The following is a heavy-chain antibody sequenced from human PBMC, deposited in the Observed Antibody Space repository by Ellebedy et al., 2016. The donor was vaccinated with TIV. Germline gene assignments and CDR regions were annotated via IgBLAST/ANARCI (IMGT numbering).Heavy chain of an antibody. J-gene: IGHJ3*02. V-gene: IGHV3-23*01. CDR3: AKGRGSSDAFDI. CDR1: GFTFSRNV. Sequence: GGSLRLSXAASGFTFSRNVMSWVRQAPGKGLEWVSSIGGSAGSTYDADSVKGRFTISRDNSKSTLYLQMNSLRAADTAIYYCAKGRGSSDAFDIWGQGTTVTVSS. CDR2: IGGSAGST. D-gene: IGHD2-2*01.